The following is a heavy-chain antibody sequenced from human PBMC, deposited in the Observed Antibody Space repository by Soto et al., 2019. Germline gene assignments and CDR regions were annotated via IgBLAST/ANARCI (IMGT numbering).Heavy chain of an antibody. CDR3: ARVVKEAYYDFWSGYGAVQGPPNLFDY. Sequence: GGSLRLSCAASGFTFSSYWMHWVRQAPGKGLVWVSRINSDGSSTSYADSVKGRFTISRDNAKNTLYLQMNSLRAEDTAVYYCARVVKEAYYDFWSGYGAVQGPPNLFDYWGQGTLVTVSS. CDR1: GFTFSSYW. D-gene: IGHD3-3*01. J-gene: IGHJ4*02. V-gene: IGHV3-74*01. CDR2: INSDGSST.